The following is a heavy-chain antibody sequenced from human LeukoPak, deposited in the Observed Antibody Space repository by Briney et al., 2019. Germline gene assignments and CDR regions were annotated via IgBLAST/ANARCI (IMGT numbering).Heavy chain of an antibody. J-gene: IGHJ5*02. D-gene: IGHD5-24*01. CDR2: IYYSGST. CDR3: ARPRSEMATIMEFDP. Sequence: SETLSLTCTVSGGSISSYYWSWVRQPPGKGLEWIGYIYYSGSTNYNPSLKSRVTISVDTSKNQFSLKLSSVTAADTAVYYCARPRSEMATIMEFDPWGQGTLVTVSS. V-gene: IGHV4-59*08. CDR1: GGSISSYY.